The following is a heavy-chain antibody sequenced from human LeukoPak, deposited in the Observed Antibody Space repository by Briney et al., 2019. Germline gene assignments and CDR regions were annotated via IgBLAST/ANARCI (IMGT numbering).Heavy chain of an antibody. D-gene: IGHD3-9*01. CDR1: GGSFSGYY. Sequence: SSETLSLTCAVYGGSFSGYYWSWIRQPPGKGLEWIGEINHSGSTNYNPSLKSRVTISVDTSKNQFSLKLSSVTAADTAVYYCARGRPYFDWLLYSAALFDYWCQGTLVTVSS. V-gene: IGHV4-34*01. CDR2: INHSGST. J-gene: IGHJ4*02. CDR3: ARGRPYFDWLLYSAALFDY.